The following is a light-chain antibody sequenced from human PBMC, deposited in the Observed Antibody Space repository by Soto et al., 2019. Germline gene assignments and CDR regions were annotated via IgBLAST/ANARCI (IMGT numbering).Light chain of an antibody. V-gene: IGLV2-14*01. CDR2: EVS. CDR1: SSDIGRYNY. Sequence: QPASVSGSPGQSITISCTGTSSDIGRYNYVSWYQQHPGMAPQLLIYEVSDRPSGVSNRFSGSKSGNTASLTISGLQAEDEADYFCTSYTTTSAVIFGGGTKLTVL. J-gene: IGLJ2*01. CDR3: TSYTTTSAVI.